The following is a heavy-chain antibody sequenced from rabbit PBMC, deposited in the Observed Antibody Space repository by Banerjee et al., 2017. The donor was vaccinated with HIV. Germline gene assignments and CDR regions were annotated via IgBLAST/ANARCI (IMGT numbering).Heavy chain of an antibody. Sequence: QEQLEESGGDLVKPGASLTLTCTASGFSFSSSYWICWVRQAPGKGLEWIGCILTGSGNTHYASWAKGRFTISKTSSTTVTLQMTSLTAADTATYFCARTYGYVGYAYALNLWGQGTLVTVS. V-gene: IGHV1S45*01. J-gene: IGHJ4*01. D-gene: IGHD6-1*01. CDR2: ILTGSGNT. CDR3: ARTYGYVGYAYALNL. CDR1: GFSFSSSYW.